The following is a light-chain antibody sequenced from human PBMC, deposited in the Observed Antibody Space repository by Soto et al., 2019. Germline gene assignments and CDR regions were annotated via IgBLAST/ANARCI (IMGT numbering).Light chain of an antibody. J-gene: IGKJ5*01. Sequence: ELLLTQSPATLSVAPGETATLSCRAIQNVLSDLAWYQQIPGQAPRLLIYGVSTRAAGIPARFRGSGSGADFTLTITSLQSEDFAIYYCQQYNAWPITFGQGTRLEIK. CDR2: GVS. CDR1: QNVLSD. V-gene: IGKV3-15*01. CDR3: QQYNAWPIT.